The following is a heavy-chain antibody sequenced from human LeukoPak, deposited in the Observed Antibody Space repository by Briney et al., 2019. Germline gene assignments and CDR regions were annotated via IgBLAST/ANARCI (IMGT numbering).Heavy chain of an antibody. J-gene: IGHJ4*02. CDR1: GGSLSRYY. CDR3: ARSRGYSYGYSLDY. CDR2: IYYSGST. V-gene: IGHV4-59*12. Sequence: SETLSLTCTVSGGSLSRYYWSWIRQPPGRGLEWIGYIYYSGSTNYNPSLKSRVTISLDTSRNQFSLKLSSVTAADTAVYYCARSRGYSYGYSLDYWGQGTLSPSPQ. D-gene: IGHD5-18*01.